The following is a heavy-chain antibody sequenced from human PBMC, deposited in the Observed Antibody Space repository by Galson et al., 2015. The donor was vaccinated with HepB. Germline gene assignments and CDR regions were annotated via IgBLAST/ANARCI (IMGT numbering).Heavy chain of an antibody. CDR3: AKEAAGTHFDY. CDR1: GFTFSSYG. D-gene: IGHD6-13*01. Sequence: SLRLSCAASGFTFSSYGMHWVRQAPGKGLEWVAVISYDGSNKYYADSVKGRFTISRDNSKNTLYLQMNSLRAEDTAVYYCAKEAAGTHFDYWGQGTLVTASS. CDR2: ISYDGSNK. J-gene: IGHJ4*02. V-gene: IGHV3-30*18.